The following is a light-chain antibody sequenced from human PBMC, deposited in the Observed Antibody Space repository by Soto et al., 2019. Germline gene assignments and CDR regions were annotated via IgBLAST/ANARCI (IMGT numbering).Light chain of an antibody. CDR3: QQYGSSLHT. J-gene: IGKJ2*01. V-gene: IGKV3-20*01. CDR1: QSVSSSY. Sequence: EIVLTQSPGTLSLSPGERATLSCRASQSVSSSYLAWYQQKPGQAPRLLIYGASSRATGIPDRFSGSGSGTDFTLIISRLEPEDFAVYYCQQYGSSLHTFGQGTKLEIK. CDR2: GAS.